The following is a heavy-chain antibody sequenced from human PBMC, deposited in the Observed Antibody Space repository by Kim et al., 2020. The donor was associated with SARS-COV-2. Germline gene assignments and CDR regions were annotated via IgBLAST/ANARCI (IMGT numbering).Heavy chain of an antibody. Sequence: VKGRFTISRDNAKNSLYLQMNSLRAEDTAVYYCARDGFGVITHLYGMDVWGQGTTVTVSS. V-gene: IGHV3-48*03. J-gene: IGHJ6*02. D-gene: IGHD3-16*01. CDR3: ARDGFGVITHLYGMDV.